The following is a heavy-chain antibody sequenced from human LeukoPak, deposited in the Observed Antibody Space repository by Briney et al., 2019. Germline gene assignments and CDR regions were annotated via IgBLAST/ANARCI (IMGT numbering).Heavy chain of an antibody. CDR2: XXGXXGST. V-gene: IGHV3-23*01. Sequence: XXGXXGSTYYADSVKGRFNISRDNSKNTLYLQMNSLRAEDTAVYYCAKRYCSGGSCYSLVLYYFDYWGQGTLVTVSS. J-gene: IGHJ4*02. D-gene: IGHD2-15*01. CDR3: AKRYCSGGSCYSLVLYYFDY.